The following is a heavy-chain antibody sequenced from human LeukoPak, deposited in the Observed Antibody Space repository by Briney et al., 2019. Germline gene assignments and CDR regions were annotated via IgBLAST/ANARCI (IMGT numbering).Heavy chain of an antibody. Sequence: GGSLRLSCVASGFTFSMYWITWFRQAPGKGLEWVANMKQDGSQKNYVDSVKGRFTISRDNAKKSLYLQMNSLRGEDTAVYYCARGGTYDIWGQGTRVTVSS. CDR2: MKQDGSQK. CDR1: GFTFSMYW. CDR3: ARGGTYDI. V-gene: IGHV3-7*01. J-gene: IGHJ3*02.